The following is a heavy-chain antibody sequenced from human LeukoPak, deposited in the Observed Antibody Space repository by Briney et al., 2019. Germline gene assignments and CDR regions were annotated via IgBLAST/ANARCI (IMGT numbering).Heavy chain of an antibody. J-gene: IGHJ4*02. CDR2: INTDTENP. CDR3: ARAGIGYCSDNTCSPDY. V-gene: IGHV7-4-1*02. D-gene: IGHD2-15*01. Sequence: ASVKVSCKASGYTFTNYAVNWVRQAPGQGLEWMGWINTDTENPTYAQGFTGRFVFSLDTSVSTAYLQISSLEAEDTAVYYCARAGIGYCSDNTCSPDYWGQGTLVTVSS. CDR1: GYTFTNYA.